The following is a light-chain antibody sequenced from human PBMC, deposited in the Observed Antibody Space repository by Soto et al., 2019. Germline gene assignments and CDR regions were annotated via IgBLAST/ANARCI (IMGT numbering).Light chain of an antibody. CDR2: SNN. CDR3: AAWDDSLNGHWV. Sequence: QSVLTQPPSASGTPGQRVTISCSGSSSNIGSNSVNWYQQVPGTAPKLLIYSNNQRPAGVPDRFSGSKSGTSASLAISGLQSEDEADYYCAAWDDSLNGHWVFGGGTKVTVL. CDR1: SSNIGSNS. J-gene: IGLJ3*02. V-gene: IGLV1-44*01.